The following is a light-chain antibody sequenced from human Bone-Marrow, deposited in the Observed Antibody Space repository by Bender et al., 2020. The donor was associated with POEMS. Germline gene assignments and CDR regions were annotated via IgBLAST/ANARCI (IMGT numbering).Light chain of an antibody. CDR3: QSYDSSNWV. J-gene: IGLJ3*02. CDR2: EDN. CDR1: SGTIASSY. Sequence: NFMLTQPHSVSESPGKTVTISCTGSSGTIASSYVQWYQQRPGSAPTTVIYEDNASPSGVPDRFSGSIDSSSNTASPTISGLKTDDEADYYCQSYDSSNWVFGGGTKLTVL. V-gene: IGLV6-57*02.